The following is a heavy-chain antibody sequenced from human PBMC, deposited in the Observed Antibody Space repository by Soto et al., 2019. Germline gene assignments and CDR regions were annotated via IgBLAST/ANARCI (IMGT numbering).Heavy chain of an antibody. CDR1: AFTFRSYA. CDR3: ARDAIYDGSGYYGSYFDY. D-gene: IGHD3-22*01. Sequence: PGGSLRVSCAASAFTFRSYAMHWVRQAPGKGLEWVAVISYDGTYKYYADSVKGRFTISRDNSKNTLYLQMSSLRPEDTAVYYCARDAIYDGSGYYGSYFDYWGQGSLVTVSS. CDR2: ISYDGTYK. J-gene: IGHJ4*02. V-gene: IGHV3-30-3*01.